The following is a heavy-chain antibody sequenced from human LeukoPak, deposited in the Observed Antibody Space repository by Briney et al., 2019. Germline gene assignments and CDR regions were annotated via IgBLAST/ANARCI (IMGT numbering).Heavy chain of an antibody. CDR3: ARVVRVRDSSSWSYYFDY. Sequence: SETLSLTCTVSGGSISSYYWNWIRQPPGKGLEWIGYIYYSGSTNYNPSLKSRVTISLDTSKNQFSLKLSSVTAADTAVYYCARVVRVRDSSSWSYYFDYWGQGTLVTVSS. CDR2: IYYSGST. D-gene: IGHD6-13*01. CDR1: GGSISSYY. J-gene: IGHJ4*02. V-gene: IGHV4-59*01.